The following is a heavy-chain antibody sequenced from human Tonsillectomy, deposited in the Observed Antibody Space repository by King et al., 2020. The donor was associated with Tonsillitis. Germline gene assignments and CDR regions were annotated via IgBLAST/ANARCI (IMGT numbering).Heavy chain of an antibody. CDR1: GDSFSSYY. D-gene: IGHD2-15*01. Sequence: QLQESGPGLVKPSETLSLTCSVSGDSFSSYYWRWIRQPAGKGLEWIGRFNTSGSTNYNPSLKSRVTMAVDMSKNQFSLKLTSVTSAATAVYYCARDLYVGYPWGQGTLVTVSS. CDR2: FNTSGST. J-gene: IGHJ5*02. CDR3: ARDLYVGYP. V-gene: IGHV4-4*07.